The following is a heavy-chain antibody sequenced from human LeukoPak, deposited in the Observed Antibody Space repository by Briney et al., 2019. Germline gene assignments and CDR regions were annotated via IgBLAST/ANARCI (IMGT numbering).Heavy chain of an antibody. Sequence: SETLSLTCAVYGGSFCGYYRSWIRQPPGKGVEWIGEINHSGSTNYNPSPKSRVTISVDTSKNQFSLKLSSVTAADTAVYYCATSYSSGWYAGYYYYMDVWGKGTTVTVSS. D-gene: IGHD6-19*01. J-gene: IGHJ6*03. CDR3: ATSYSSGWYAGYYYYMDV. V-gene: IGHV4-34*01. CDR1: GGSFCGYY. CDR2: INHSGST.